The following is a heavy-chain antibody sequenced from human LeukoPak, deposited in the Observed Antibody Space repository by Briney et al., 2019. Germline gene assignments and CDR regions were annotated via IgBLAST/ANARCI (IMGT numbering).Heavy chain of an antibody. CDR1: GFSFSDYY. CDR3: ARDREAVACDI. Sequence: WGSLSLSCAASGFSFSDYYRSWIRQPPGKGLEWVSYISGSTTYTNYADSVRGRFTISRDNSKNSLYLQMNSLRAEDTAVYYCARDREAVACDIWGARKLVTVSS. J-gene: IGHJ3*02. D-gene: IGHD1-26*01. CDR2: ISGSTTYT. V-gene: IGHV3-11*05.